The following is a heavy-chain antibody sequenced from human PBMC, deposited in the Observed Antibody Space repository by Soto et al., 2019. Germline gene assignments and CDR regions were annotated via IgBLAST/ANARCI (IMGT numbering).Heavy chain of an antibody. V-gene: IGHV1-3*01. CDR2: INAGYGNT. J-gene: IGHJ4*02. Sequence: ASVNGSCKSSGYTFGSYAMHWVRQAPGQRLEWMGWINAGYGNTKSSQKFQDRVTISRDTSASTAYMELTSLRSEDTAVYYCARDTGDGTFDFWGQGTLVTVSS. CDR3: ARDTGDGTFDF. D-gene: IGHD7-27*01. CDR1: GYTFGSYA.